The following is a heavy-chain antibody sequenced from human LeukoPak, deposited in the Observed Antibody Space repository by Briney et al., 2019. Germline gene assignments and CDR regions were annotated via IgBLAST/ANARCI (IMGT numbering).Heavy chain of an antibody. Sequence: GASVKVSCKASGYTFTSYDINWVRQATGQGLEWMGWMNPNSGNTGYAQKFQGRVTMTRDTSTSTVYMELSSLRSEDTAVYYCARGLLGSAFDIWGQGTMVTVSS. V-gene: IGHV1-8*01. CDR1: GYTFTSYD. CDR2: MNPNSGNT. J-gene: IGHJ3*02. CDR3: ARGLLGSAFDI. D-gene: IGHD2-21*01.